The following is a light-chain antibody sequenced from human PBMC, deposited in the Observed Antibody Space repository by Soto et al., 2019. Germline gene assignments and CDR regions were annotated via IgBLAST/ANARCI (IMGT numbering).Light chain of an antibody. J-gene: IGKJ1*01. V-gene: IGKV3-20*01. CDR1: QSVSRSD. Sequence: EIVLTQSPGTLSLSPGERATLSCRASQSVSRSDLAWYQQKPGQAPRLLIYGASSRATGIPDRFSGSGSGTDFTLTISRMEPEDFAVYYCQQFSSTPPTFGQGTKVDIK. CDR2: GAS. CDR3: QQFSSTPPT.